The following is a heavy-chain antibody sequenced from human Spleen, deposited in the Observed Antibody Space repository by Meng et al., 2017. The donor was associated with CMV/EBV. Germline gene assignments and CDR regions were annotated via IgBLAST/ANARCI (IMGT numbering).Heavy chain of an antibody. CDR1: DFSITNGYY. CDR2: GHHSGSA. D-gene: IGHD3-9*01. J-gene: IGHJ4*02. CDR3: ARVGVLTGPDY. V-gene: IGHV4-38-2*02. Sequence: GSLRLSCSLSDFSITNGYYWGWIRQPPGKALEYIGIGHHSGSAYYNPSLRSRVTISVDTSKNQFSLKLPSVTAADTAVYYCARVGVLTGPDYWGQGTLVTVSS.